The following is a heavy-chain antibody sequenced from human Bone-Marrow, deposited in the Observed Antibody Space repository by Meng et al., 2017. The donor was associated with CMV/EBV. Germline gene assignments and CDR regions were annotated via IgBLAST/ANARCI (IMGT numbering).Heavy chain of an antibody. CDR1: GGSFSGYY. V-gene: IGHV4-34*01. D-gene: IGHD2-2*01. Sequence: SETLSLTCAVYGGSFSGYYWSWIRQPPGKGLEWIGSIYYSGSTYYNPSLKSRVTISVDTSKNQFSLKLSSVTAADTAVYYCAREAYCSSTSCSRGDNWFDPWGQGTLVTVSS. CDR2: IYYSGST. CDR3: AREAYCSSTSCSRGDNWFDP. J-gene: IGHJ5*02.